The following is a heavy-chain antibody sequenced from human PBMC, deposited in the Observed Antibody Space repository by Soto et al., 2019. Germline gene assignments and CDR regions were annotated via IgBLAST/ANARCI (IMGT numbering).Heavy chain of an antibody. CDR2: ISGSGGHT. CDR1: GLSCFSYA. Sequence: PGGALRLSCTVSGLSCFSYAMSWVRQARGKGLEWVSTISGSGGHTYYADSVKGRFVVTRDNDKNTVYLHMSSLTGEDTAVYFCAKIEMGWFAHWGQGTQVTVSS. J-gene: IGHJ5*02. D-gene: IGHD2-8*01. V-gene: IGHV3-23*01. CDR3: AKIEMGWFAH.